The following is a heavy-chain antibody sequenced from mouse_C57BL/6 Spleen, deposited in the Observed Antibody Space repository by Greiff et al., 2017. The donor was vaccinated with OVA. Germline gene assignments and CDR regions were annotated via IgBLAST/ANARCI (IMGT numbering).Heavy chain of an antibody. J-gene: IGHJ1*03. V-gene: IGHV5-4*01. CDR2: ISDGGSYT. CDR1: GFTFSSYA. D-gene: IGHD1-1*01. CDR3: AREEGLTTVVGGYFDV. Sequence: EVKLVESGGGLVKPGGSLKLSCAASGFTFSSYAMSWVRQTPEKRLEWVATISDGGSYTYYPDNVKGRFTISRDNAKNNLYLQMSHLKSEDTAMYYCAREEGLTTVVGGYFDVWGTGTTVTVSS.